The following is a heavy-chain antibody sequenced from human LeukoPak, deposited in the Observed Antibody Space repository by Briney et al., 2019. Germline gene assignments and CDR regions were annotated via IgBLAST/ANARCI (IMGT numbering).Heavy chain of an antibody. CDR3: ARDGTITSYYFDY. D-gene: IGHD3-10*01. J-gene: IGHJ4*02. CDR2: ISSSSSYM. V-gene: IGHV3-21*01. Sequence: PGGSLRLSCAASGFTFSSYSMNWVRQAPGKGLEWVSSISSSSSYMYYADSVKGRFTISRDNAKNSLYLQMNSLRAEDTAVYYCARDGTITSYYFDYWGQGTLVTVSS. CDR1: GFTFSSYS.